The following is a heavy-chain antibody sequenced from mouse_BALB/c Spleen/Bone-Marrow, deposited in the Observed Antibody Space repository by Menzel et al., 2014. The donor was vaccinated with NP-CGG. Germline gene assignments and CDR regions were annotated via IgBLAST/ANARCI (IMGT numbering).Heavy chain of an antibody. CDR1: GFTFSSYT. J-gene: IGHJ4*01. V-gene: IGHV5-12-2*01. Sequence: EVKLVESGGGLVQPGGSLKLSCAASGFTFSSYTVSWVSQTPEKRLEWVAYISNGGGSTYYPDTVKGRFTISRDNAKSTLYLQMSSLKSEDTAMYYCARQRGLRWAMDYWGQGTSVTVSS. CDR3: ARQRGLRWAMDY. D-gene: IGHD3-1*01. CDR2: ISNGGGST.